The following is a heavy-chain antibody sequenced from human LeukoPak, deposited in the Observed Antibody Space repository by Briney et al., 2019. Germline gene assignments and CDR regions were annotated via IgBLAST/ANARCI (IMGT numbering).Heavy chain of an antibody. CDR3: ARIPLYFLEPFDY. CDR1: GGSFSGYY. CDR2: ISHRGRT. V-gene: IGHV4-34*01. Sequence: SSETLSLTCAVYGGSFSGYYWSWIRQPPGKGLEWIGEISHRGRTHYNPSLKGRVTMSVDTSKNQFALEVDSVTAADTAVYYCARIPLYFLEPFDYWGQGILVTVSS. D-gene: IGHD3-3*01. J-gene: IGHJ4*02.